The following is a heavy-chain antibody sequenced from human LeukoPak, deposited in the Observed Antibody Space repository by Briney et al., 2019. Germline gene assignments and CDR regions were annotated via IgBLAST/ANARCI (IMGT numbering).Heavy chain of an antibody. CDR2: IYHSGST. J-gene: IGHJ5*02. V-gene: IGHV4-38-2*01. Sequence: SETLSLTCVVSGYSISSGYYWGWIRQPPGKGLEWIGSIYHSGSTYYNPSLKSRVTISVDTSKNQFSLKLSSVTAADTAVYYCARGVGSSWYNWFDPWGQGTLVTVSS. D-gene: IGHD6-13*01. CDR1: GYSISSGYY. CDR3: ARGVGSSWYNWFDP.